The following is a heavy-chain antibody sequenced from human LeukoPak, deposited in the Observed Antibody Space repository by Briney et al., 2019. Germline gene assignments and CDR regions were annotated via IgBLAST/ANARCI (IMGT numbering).Heavy chain of an antibody. J-gene: IGHJ6*02. V-gene: IGHV3-30*18. Sequence: GGSLRLSCAASGFTFSSYGMHWVRQAPGKGLEWVAVISYDGSNKYYADSVKGRFTISRDNSKNTLYLQMNSLRAEDTAVYYCAKDLDAVVVVPGNYCYGMDVWGQGTTVTVSS. CDR1: GFTFSSYG. D-gene: IGHD2-2*01. CDR2: ISYDGSNK. CDR3: AKDLDAVVVVPGNYCYGMDV.